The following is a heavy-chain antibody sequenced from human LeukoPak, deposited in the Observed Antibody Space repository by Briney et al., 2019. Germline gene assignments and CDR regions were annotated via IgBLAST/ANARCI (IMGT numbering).Heavy chain of an antibody. Sequence: ASVKVSCRASGGTFSSYAISWVRQAPGQGLEWMGRIIPILGIANYAQKFQGRVTITADKSTSTAYMELSSLRSEDTVVYYCARGFLFGVVIPDPVDWFDPWGQGTLVTVSS. CDR2: IIPILGIA. V-gene: IGHV1-69*04. J-gene: IGHJ5*02. CDR1: GGTFSSYA. CDR3: ARGFLFGVVIPDPVDWFDP. D-gene: IGHD3-3*01.